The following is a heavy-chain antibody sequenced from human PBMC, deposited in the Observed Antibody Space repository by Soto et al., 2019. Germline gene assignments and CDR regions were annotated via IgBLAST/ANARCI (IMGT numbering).Heavy chain of an antibody. J-gene: IGHJ6*03. CDR1: GFTFSIAW. CDR3: TSWLLLAEYYMDV. Sequence: EVQLVESGGGLLKPGGSRRLSCAASGFTFSIAWMTWVRQAPGKGLEWVGRIKSKIDGGTTDYAAPVKGRFTISRDDSKNTLFLQMNSLKTEDSAVYYCTSWLLLAEYYMDVWGKGTTVTVSS. V-gene: IGHV3-15*01. CDR2: IKSKIDGGTT. D-gene: IGHD2-15*01.